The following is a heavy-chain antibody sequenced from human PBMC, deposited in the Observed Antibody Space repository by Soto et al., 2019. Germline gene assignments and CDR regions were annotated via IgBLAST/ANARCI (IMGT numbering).Heavy chain of an antibody. V-gene: IGHV3-30*18. J-gene: IGHJ5*02. Sequence: QVQLVESGGGVVQPGRSLRLSCAASGFTFSSYGMHWVRQAPGKGLEWVAVISYDGSNKYYADSVKGRFTISRDNSKKTLDLQMNSPRAEETAVYYLAKASRRKGYADPRGQGTLVTVSS. CDR2: ISYDGSNK. CDR3: AKASRRKGYADP. CDR1: GFTFSSYG. D-gene: IGHD2-15*01.